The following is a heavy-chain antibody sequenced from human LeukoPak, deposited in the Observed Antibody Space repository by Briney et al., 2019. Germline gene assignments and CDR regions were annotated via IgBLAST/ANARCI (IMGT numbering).Heavy chain of an antibody. V-gene: IGHV4-39*07. J-gene: IGHJ4*02. Sequence: PSETLSLTCTVSGGSISSGGYYWSWIRQPPGKGLEWIGEINHSGSTYYNPSLKSRVTISVDTSKNQFSLKLSSVTAADTAVYYCARVRDGYEFDYWGQGTLVTVSS. D-gene: IGHD5-24*01. CDR2: INHSGST. CDR3: ARVRDGYEFDY. CDR1: GGSISSGGYY.